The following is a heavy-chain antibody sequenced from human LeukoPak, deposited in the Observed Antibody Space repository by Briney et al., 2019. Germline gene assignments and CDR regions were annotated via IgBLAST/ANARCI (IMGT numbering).Heavy chain of an antibody. J-gene: IGHJ6*04. CDR3: ARVATMVRGSNGMDV. V-gene: IGHV4-59*01. CDR1: GGSISNYY. Sequence: SETLSLTCTVSGGSISNYYWTWIRQPPGKGLEWIGDIYYSGSTNYNPSLRSRATISVDTSKKQFSLNLSSVTAADTALYSCARVATMVRGSNGMDVWGKGTTVTVSS. CDR2: IYYSGST. D-gene: IGHD3-10*01.